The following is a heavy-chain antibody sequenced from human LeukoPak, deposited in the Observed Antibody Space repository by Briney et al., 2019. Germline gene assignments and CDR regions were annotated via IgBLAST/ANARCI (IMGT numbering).Heavy chain of an antibody. CDR2: MNPNSGNT. Sequence: GASVKVSCKASGYTFTSYDINWVRQATGQGLEWMGWMNPNSGNTGYAQKFQGRVTITRSTSISTAYMELSSLRSEDTAVYYCARGSGSYGSYYFDYWGQGTLVTLSS. CDR1: GYTFTSYD. V-gene: IGHV1-8*03. CDR3: ARGSGSYGSYYFDY. J-gene: IGHJ4*02. D-gene: IGHD1-26*01.